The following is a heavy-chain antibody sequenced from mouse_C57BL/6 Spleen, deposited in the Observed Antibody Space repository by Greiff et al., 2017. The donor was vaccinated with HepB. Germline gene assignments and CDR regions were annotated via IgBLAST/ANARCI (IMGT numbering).Heavy chain of an antibody. CDR3: ALYYGIHYAMDY. Sequence: VQLQQPGAELVMPGASVKLSCKASGYTFTSYWMHWVKQRPGQGLEWIGEIDPSDSYTNYNQKFKGKSTLTVDKSSSTAYMQLSSLTSEDSAVYYCALYYGIHYAMDYWGQGTSVTVSS. J-gene: IGHJ4*01. D-gene: IGHD2-1*01. CDR2: IDPSDSYT. CDR1: GYTFTSYW. V-gene: IGHV1-69*01.